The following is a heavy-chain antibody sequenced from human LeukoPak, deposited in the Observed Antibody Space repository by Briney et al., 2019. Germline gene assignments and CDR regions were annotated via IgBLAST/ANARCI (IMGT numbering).Heavy chain of an antibody. CDR1: GYTFTGNY. D-gene: IGHD2-21*02. V-gene: IGHV1-2*02. CDR3: ARSYCGGDCYWTIDY. Sequence: ASVKVSCKASGYTFTGNYMHWVRQAPGQGLTWMGWINPNTGVTNYAQRFQGRVTMTRATSINTAYMELDRLTSDDTAIYYCARSYCGGDCYWTIDYWGQGTLVTVSS. J-gene: IGHJ4*02. CDR2: INPNTGVT.